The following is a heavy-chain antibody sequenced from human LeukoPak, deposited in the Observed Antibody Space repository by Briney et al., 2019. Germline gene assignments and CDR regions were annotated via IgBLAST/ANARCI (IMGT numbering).Heavy chain of an antibody. CDR3: ARDVKQWLKDAFDI. V-gene: IGHV3-74*01. CDR2: INSDGSST. J-gene: IGHJ3*02. Sequence: GGSLRLSCAASGFTFSSYWMHWVRQAPGKGLVWVSRINSDGSSTRYADSVKGRFTISRDNAKNSLYLQMNSLRAEDTAVYYCARDVKQWLKDAFDIWGQGTMVTVSS. CDR1: GFTFSSYW. D-gene: IGHD6-19*01.